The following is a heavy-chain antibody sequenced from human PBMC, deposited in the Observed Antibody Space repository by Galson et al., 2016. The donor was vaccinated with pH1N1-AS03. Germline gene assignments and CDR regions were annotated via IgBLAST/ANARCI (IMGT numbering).Heavy chain of an antibody. CDR2: IPYDGNNK. CDR1: GFSFSSYG. D-gene: IGHD4-11*01. J-gene: IGHJ6*02. Sequence: SPRLSCAASGFSFSSYGMHWARQAPGKGLEWVAFIPYDGNNKYYSDSVKGRFTISRDNSKNTVYLQMNSLRAEDTAVYYCAKDHSNFYGMDVWGQGTTVTVSS. CDR3: AKDHSNFYGMDV. V-gene: IGHV3-30*02.